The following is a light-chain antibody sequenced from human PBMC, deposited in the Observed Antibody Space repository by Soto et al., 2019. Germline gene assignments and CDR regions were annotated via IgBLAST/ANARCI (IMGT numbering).Light chain of an antibody. Sequence: DIQMTQSPSSVSASVGDRVTITCRASQGISNWLAWYQQKAGKAPKLLIYATSTLQSGVPSRFRGSGSGTEFTLTISSLQPEDVATYYCQQANSFPSTFGQGTKLEIK. CDR1: QGISNW. CDR3: QQANSFPST. V-gene: IGKV1-12*02. J-gene: IGKJ2*01. CDR2: ATS.